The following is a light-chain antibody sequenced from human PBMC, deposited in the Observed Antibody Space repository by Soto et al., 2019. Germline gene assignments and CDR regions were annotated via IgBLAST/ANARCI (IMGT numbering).Light chain of an antibody. J-gene: IGKJ2*01. CDR1: QSVSSSY. V-gene: IGKV3-20*01. CDR3: QQYASSPTYT. CDR2: GAS. Sequence: EIVLTQSPGTLSLSPGERATLSCRASQSVSSSYLAWYQQKPGRAPRLLIYGASSRATGIPDRFSGSGSGTDFTLTISRLEPEDFAVYYCQQYASSPTYTFGQGTKLQIK.